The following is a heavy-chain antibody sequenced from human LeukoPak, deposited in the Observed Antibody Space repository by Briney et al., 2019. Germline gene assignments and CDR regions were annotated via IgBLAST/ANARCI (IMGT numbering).Heavy chain of an antibody. CDR2: INSNSGGT. Sequence: ASVKVSCKASGYTFTGYYMHWVRQAPGQGLEWMGWINSNSGGTNYAQKFQGRVTMTRDTSISTAYMELSSLRSDDTAVYYCARGGYSYGSRVGYWGQGTLVTVSS. J-gene: IGHJ4*02. D-gene: IGHD5-18*01. CDR3: ARGGYSYGSRVGY. V-gene: IGHV1-2*02. CDR1: GYTFTGYY.